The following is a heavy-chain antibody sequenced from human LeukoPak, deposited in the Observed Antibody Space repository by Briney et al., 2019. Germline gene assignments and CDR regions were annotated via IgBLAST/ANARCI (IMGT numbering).Heavy chain of an antibody. V-gene: IGHV5-51*01. D-gene: IGHD6-13*01. CDR3: ARSPGGPLAAAGQYFDY. Sequence: GESLKISCKVSGYSFSTYWIGWVRQMPGKGLEWMGIIYPGDSDTRYSPSFQGQVTISADKSISTAYLQWSSLKASDTAMYYCARSPGGPLAAAGQYFDYWGQGTLVTVSS. CDR2: IYPGDSDT. CDR1: GYSFSTYW. J-gene: IGHJ4*02.